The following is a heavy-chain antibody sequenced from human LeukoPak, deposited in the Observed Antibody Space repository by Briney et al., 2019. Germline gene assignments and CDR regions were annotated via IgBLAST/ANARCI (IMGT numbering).Heavy chain of an antibody. J-gene: IGHJ4*02. CDR2: IYYSGST. Sequence: SETLSLTCTVSGGSISSGGYYWSWTRQHPGKGLEWIGYIYYSGSTYYNPSLKSRVTISVDTSKNQFSLKLSSVTAADTAVYYCARARVDTAMAEHFDYWGQGTLVTVSS. CDR3: ARARVDTAMAEHFDY. CDR1: GGSISSGGYY. V-gene: IGHV4-31*03. D-gene: IGHD5-18*01.